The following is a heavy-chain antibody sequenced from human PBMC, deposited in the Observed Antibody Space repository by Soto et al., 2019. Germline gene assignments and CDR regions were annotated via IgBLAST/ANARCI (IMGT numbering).Heavy chain of an antibody. Sequence: EVQLVESGGGLVKPGGSLRLSCAASGFTFSSYSMNWVRQAPGKGLEWVSSISSSSSYIYYADSVKGRFTISRDNAKNSLYLQMNSLRAEDTAVYYCARAHFGDYSSDYYYGMDVWGQGTTVTVSS. V-gene: IGHV3-21*01. CDR1: GFTFSSYS. CDR2: ISSSSSYI. D-gene: IGHD6-25*01. CDR3: ARAHFGDYSSDYYYGMDV. J-gene: IGHJ6*02.